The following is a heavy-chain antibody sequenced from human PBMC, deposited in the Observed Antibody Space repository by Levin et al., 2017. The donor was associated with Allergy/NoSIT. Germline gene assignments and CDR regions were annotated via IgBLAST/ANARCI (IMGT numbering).Heavy chain of an antibody. J-gene: IGHJ4*02. Sequence: SETLSLTCTVSGGSISSGGYYWSWIRQHPGKGLEWIGYIYYSGSTYYNPSLKSRITISVDTSKNQFSLKLSSVTAADTAVYYCARGVLPAALRGYFDYWGQGTLVTVSS. CDR3: ARGVLPAALRGYFDY. V-gene: IGHV4-31*03. D-gene: IGHD2-2*01. CDR2: IYYSGST. CDR1: GGSISSGGYY.